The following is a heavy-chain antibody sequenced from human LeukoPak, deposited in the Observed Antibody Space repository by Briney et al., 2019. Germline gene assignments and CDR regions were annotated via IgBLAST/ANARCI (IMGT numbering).Heavy chain of an antibody. CDR2: IYYSGST. J-gene: IGHJ2*01. CDR1: GGSISSSSYY. CDR3: ARCDEDYDYNPWYFDF. D-gene: IGHD3-16*01. V-gene: IGHV4-39*07. Sequence: SETLSLTCTVSGGSISSSSYYWGWIRQPPGKGLEWIGSIYYSGSTYYNPSLKSRVTISVDTSKNQFSLKLSYVTAADTAVYYCARCDEDYDYNPWYFDFWGRGTLVTVSS.